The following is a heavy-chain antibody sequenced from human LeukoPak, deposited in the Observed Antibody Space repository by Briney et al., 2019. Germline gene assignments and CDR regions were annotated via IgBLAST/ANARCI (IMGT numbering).Heavy chain of an antibody. CDR1: GFTFTSSA. Sequence: SVKVSCKASGFTFTSSAVQWVRQARGQRLEWIGWIVVGSGNKNYAQKFQERVTITRDMSTSTAYMELSSLRSEDTAVYYCAASTEPIHRYSAGVVPTYWYFDLWGHGTLVTVSS. J-gene: IGHJ2*01. D-gene: IGHD1-14*01. CDR3: AASTEPIHRYSAGVVPTYWYFDL. V-gene: IGHV1-58*01. CDR2: IVVGSGNK.